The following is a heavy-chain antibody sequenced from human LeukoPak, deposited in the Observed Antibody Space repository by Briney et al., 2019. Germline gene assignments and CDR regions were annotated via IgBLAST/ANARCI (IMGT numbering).Heavy chain of an antibody. V-gene: IGHV2-5*01. CDR1: GFSLSTNGVG. CDR2: IYWNDDK. CDR3: AHINAWGSYSLFDY. D-gene: IGHD3-16*01. J-gene: IGHJ4*02. Sequence: SGPTLVNPTQTLTLTCTFSGFSLSTNGVGVGWIRQPPGKALEWLALIYWNDDKRYSPSLKSRLTITGDTSRNRVGLTMTNMDPVDAGTYYCAHINAWGSYSLFDYWGQGTLVTVSS.